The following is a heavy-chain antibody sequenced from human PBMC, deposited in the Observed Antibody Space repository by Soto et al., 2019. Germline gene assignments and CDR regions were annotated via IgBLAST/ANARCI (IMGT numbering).Heavy chain of an antibody. CDR1: GVTFSSYA. D-gene: IGHD2-15*01. CDR2: ISGSGGST. CDR3: AKEMVADTDYYYYGMDV. V-gene: IGHV3-23*01. Sequence: EVQLLESGGGLVQPGGSLRLSCAASGVTFSSYAMSWVRQAPGKGLEWVSAISGSGGSTYYADSVKGRFTISRDNSKNTLDLQLNSVTAEDTAVYYCAKEMVADTDYYYYGMDVWGQGTPVTVSS. J-gene: IGHJ6*02.